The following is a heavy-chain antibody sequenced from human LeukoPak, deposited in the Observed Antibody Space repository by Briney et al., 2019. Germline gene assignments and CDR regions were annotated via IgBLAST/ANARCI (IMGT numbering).Heavy chain of an antibody. CDR1: GFSLSTSGVG. CDR3: AHRTSMVRGIMSYNWFDP. CDR2: IYWDDDK. V-gene: IGHV2-5*02. J-gene: IGHJ5*02. Sequence: ESGPTLVKPTQTLTLTCTISGFSLSTSGVGVAWIRQPPGKALEWLAPIYWDDDKRYSPSLKSRLTITKDTSKNQVVLTMTNMDPVDTATYYCAHRTSMVRGIMSYNWFDPWGQGTLVTVSS. D-gene: IGHD3-10*01.